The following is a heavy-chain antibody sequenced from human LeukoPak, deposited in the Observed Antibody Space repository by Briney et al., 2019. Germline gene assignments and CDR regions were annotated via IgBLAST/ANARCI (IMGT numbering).Heavy chain of an antibody. Sequence: SETLSLTCTVSGGSISSGDYYWSWIRQPPGKGLEWIGYIYNNGRTYYNPSLKSRVTISVDTSKNQFSLKLSSVTAADTAVYYCARITLVRGVITENFDYWGQGTLVTVSS. CDR3: ARITLVRGVITENFDY. J-gene: IGHJ4*02. D-gene: IGHD3-10*01. CDR1: GGSISSGDYY. CDR2: IYNNGRT. V-gene: IGHV4-30-4*01.